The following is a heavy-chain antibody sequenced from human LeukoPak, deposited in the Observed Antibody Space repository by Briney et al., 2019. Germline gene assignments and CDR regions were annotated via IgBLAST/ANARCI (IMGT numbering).Heavy chain of an antibody. D-gene: IGHD3-10*01. CDR2: INHSGST. Sequence: PSETLSLTCAVYGGSFSGYYWSWIRQPPGKGLEWIGEINHSGSTNYNPSLKSRVTISVDTSKNQFSLKLSSVTAADTAVYYCARAGGVRLLWFGELLPGFDYWGQGTLVTVSS. V-gene: IGHV4-34*01. CDR3: ARAGGVRLLWFGELLPGFDY. CDR1: GGSFSGYY. J-gene: IGHJ4*02.